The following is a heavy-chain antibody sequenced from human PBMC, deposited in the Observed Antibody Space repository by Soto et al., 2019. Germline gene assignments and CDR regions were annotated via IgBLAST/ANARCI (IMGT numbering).Heavy chain of an antibody. CDR1: GGSISSYY. CDR2: IYYSGST. V-gene: IGHV4-59*01. CDR3: ARDKITRGYSGYDPWAYYGMDV. D-gene: IGHD5-12*01. Sequence: QVQLQESGPGLVKPSETLSLTCTVSGGSISSYYWSWIRQPPGKGLEWIGYIYYSGSTNYNPSLKSRVTISVDTSKNRFSLKLSSVTAADTAVYYCARDKITRGYSGYDPWAYYGMDVWGQGTTVTVSS. J-gene: IGHJ6*02.